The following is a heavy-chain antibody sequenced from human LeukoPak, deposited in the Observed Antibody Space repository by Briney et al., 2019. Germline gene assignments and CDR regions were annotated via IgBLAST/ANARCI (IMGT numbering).Heavy chain of an antibody. CDR2: IFYSGST. CDR1: GFTFSSYW. Sequence: GSLRLSCAASGFTFSSYWMSWVRQAPGKGLEWIGSIFYSGSTYYNPSLKSRLTISVDTSKSQFSLKLSSVTAADTAVYYCARRARTAARDADYYYQYMDVWGKGTTVTVSS. CDR3: ARRARTAARDADYYYQYMDV. D-gene: IGHD6-6*01. V-gene: IGHV4-39*01. J-gene: IGHJ6*03.